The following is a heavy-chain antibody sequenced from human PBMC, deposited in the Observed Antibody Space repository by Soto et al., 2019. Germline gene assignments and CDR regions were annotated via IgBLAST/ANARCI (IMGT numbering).Heavy chain of an antibody. V-gene: IGHV4-34*01. CDR3: ARHHVRGRTIAGAAEF. CDR2: INQSGNT. J-gene: IGHJ4*02. D-gene: IGHD1-26*01. Sequence: SETLSLTCAVYGGSFTGYYWSWIRQPPGKGLEWIGEINQSGNTNYNPSLKSRVTISVDTSKIQLFLNLTSVTAADTAMYYCARHHVRGRTIAGAAEFWGQGTLVTVSS. CDR1: GGSFTGYY.